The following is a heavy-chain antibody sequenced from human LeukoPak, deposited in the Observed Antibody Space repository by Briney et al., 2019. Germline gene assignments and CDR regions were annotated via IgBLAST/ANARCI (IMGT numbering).Heavy chain of an antibody. D-gene: IGHD6-6*01. CDR1: GFTLSSYD. V-gene: IGHV3-13*01. CDR2: IGIAVDT. Sequence: GGSLRFSWAASGFTLSSYDMHWVRQTTGKGLEWASSIGIAVDTYYPGSVKGRFTISRENAKNSLYLQMNSLRAGDTAVYYCARAPPYSSASWGYYGMDVWGQGTTVTVSS. CDR3: ARAPPYSSASWGYYGMDV. J-gene: IGHJ6*02.